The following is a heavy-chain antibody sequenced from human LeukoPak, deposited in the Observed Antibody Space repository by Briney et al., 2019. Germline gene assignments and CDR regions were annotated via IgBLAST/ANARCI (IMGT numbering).Heavy chain of an antibody. CDR2: ISSSSSYI. D-gene: IGHD2-2*02. V-gene: IGHV3-21*01. Sequence: GGSLRLSCAASEFTFSSYTMNWVRQAPGRGLEWVSSISSSSSYIYYADSMKGRFTISRDNAKNSLYLQMNSLRAEDTAVYFCARGIYTSSPRNPKNFFDYWGQGTLVTVS. CDR1: EFTFSSYT. CDR3: ARGIYTSSPRNPKNFFDY. J-gene: IGHJ4*02.